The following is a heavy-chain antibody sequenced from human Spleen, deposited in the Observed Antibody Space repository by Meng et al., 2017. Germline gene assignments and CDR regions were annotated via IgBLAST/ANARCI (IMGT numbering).Heavy chain of an antibody. Sequence: SVKVSCKASGYTFTNYGISWVRQAPGQGLEWMGGIIPIFGTANYAQKFQGRVTITTDESTSTAYMELSSLGSEDTAVYYCARDGITLVRGEGMDVWGQGTTVTVSS. D-gene: IGHD3-10*01. CDR2: IIPIFGTA. V-gene: IGHV1-69*05. J-gene: IGHJ6*02. CDR3: ARDGITLVRGEGMDV. CDR1: GYTFTNYG.